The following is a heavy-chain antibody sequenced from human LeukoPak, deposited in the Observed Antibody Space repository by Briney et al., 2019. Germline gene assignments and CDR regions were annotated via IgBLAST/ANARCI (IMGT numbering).Heavy chain of an antibody. D-gene: IGHD3-3*01. CDR1: GDSISSDY. V-gene: IGHV4-59*08. J-gene: IGHJ6*02. CDR2: IFYSGTT. CDR3: ARHFPTDYDFWSGHYYYYGMDV. Sequence: SETLSLTCTVSGDSISSDYWSWIRQPPGKRLELIGYIFYSGTTHYNPPPKSRVTIALDTSKKQSSLKLSSVAAADTAVYYCARHFPTDYDFWSGHYYYYGMDVWGQGTTVTVSS.